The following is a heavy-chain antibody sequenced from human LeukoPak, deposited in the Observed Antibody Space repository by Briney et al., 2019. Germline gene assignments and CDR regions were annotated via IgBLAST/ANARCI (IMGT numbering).Heavy chain of an antibody. D-gene: IGHD3-9*01. CDR3: ARGNILSGYCFDF. Sequence: SETLSLTCAVYGGSISGYYWSWIRQPPGNGLEWVGEIHYTGGTSYNPSLKSRATISIDTSKNQLSLKLSSVTAADTAVYYCARGNILSGYCFDFWGQGALVTVSS. CDR2: IHYTGGT. V-gene: IGHV4-34*01. J-gene: IGHJ4*02. CDR1: GGSISGYY.